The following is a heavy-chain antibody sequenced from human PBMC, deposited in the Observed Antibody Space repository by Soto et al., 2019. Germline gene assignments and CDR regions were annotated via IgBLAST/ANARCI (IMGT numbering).Heavy chain of an antibody. CDR1: GYSLTRDG. CDR3: ARDSGYSGSLIDY. V-gene: IGHV1-18*01. Sequence: ASVKGSRKASGYSLTRDGSSWVRQAPGQGLEWMGWISAHNGNTNYAQKLQGRVTMTTDTSTSTAYMELRSLRSDDTAVYYCARDSGYSGSLIDYWGQGTLVTVSS. D-gene: IGHD1-26*01. J-gene: IGHJ4*02. CDR2: ISAHNGNT.